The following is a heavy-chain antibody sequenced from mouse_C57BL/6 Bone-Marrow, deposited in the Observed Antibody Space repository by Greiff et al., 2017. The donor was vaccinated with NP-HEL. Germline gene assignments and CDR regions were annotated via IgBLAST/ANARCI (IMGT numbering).Heavy chain of an antibody. CDR3: ARGGYYGSSDYFGY. J-gene: IGHJ2*01. D-gene: IGHD1-1*01. CDR1: GYTFTSYG. V-gene: IGHV1-81*01. CDR2: IYPRSGNT. Sequence: QVQLQQSGAELARPGASVKLSCKASGYTFTSYGISWVKQRTGQGLEWIGEIYPRSGNTYYNEKFKGKATLTADKSSSTAYMELRSLTSEDSAVYFCARGGYYGSSDYFGYWGQGTTLTVSS.